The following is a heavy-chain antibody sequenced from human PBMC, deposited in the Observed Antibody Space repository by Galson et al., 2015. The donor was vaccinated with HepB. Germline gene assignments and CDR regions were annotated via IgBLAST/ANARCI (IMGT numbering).Heavy chain of an antibody. CDR1: GFTFSSYS. V-gene: IGHV3-21*01. CDR2: ISSSSSYI. CDR3: ARGGDEYYDSSGYSDY. Sequence: SLRLSCAASGFTFSSYSMNWVRQAPGKGLGWVSSISSSSSYIYYADSVKGRFTISRDNAKNSLYLQMNSLRAEDTAVYYCARGGDEYYDSSGYSDYWGQGTLVTVSS. D-gene: IGHD3-22*01. J-gene: IGHJ4*02.